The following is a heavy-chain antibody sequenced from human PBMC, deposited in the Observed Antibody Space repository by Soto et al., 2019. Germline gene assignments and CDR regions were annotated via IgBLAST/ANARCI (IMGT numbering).Heavy chain of an antibody. Sequence: GGSLRLSCAASGFTFSNYWMSWVRQAPGKGLEWVANIRQDGSEKHYVDSVKGRFTTSRDNAKNSLYLQMSSLRVEDTAVYYCARLSIGDSSGYYLNYWGQGT. CDR3: ARLSIGDSSGYYLNY. D-gene: IGHD3-22*01. CDR1: GFTFSNYW. V-gene: IGHV3-7*01. CDR2: IRQDGSEK. J-gene: IGHJ4*02.